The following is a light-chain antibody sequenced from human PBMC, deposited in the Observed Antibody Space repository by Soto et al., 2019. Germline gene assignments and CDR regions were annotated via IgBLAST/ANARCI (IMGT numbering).Light chain of an antibody. J-gene: IGLJ1*01. V-gene: IGLV2-14*01. CDR3: SSYTSNNFYV. Sequence: QSALTQSASVSGSPGQSITISCTGTSSDVGGYNYVSWYQQHPGKAPKLMIYDVDNRPSGVSNRFSGSKSGNTASLTISGLQAEDEADYHCSSYTSNNFYVFGTGTKVTVL. CDR1: SSDVGGYNY. CDR2: DVD.